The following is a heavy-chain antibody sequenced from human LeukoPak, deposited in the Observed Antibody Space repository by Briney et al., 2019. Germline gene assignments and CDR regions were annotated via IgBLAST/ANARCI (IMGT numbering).Heavy chain of an antibody. J-gene: IGHJ6*03. CDR1: GGSISSSY. V-gene: IGHV4-59*01. Sequence: SETLSLTCTVSGGSISSSYWSWIRQPPGKGLEWIGYIYYIGSTNYNPSLKSRVTISVDTSKNQFSLKLSSVTAADTAVYYCARVPRGYYYYYMDVWGKGTTVTVSS. CDR3: ARVPRGYYYYYMDV. CDR2: IYYIGST.